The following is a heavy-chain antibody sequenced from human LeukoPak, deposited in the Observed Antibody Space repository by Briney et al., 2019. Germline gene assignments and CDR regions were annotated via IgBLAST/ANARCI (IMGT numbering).Heavy chain of an antibody. CDR2: ISGSGGST. Sequence: PGGSLRLSCAASGFTFSSYGMSWVRQAPGKGLEWVSAISGSGGSTYYADSGKGRFTISRDNSKNTLYLQMNSLRAEDTAVYYCAKAGIAAARIILTWFDPWGQGTLVTVSS. CDR1: GFTFSSYG. V-gene: IGHV3-23*01. CDR3: AKAGIAAARIILTWFDP. D-gene: IGHD6-13*01. J-gene: IGHJ5*02.